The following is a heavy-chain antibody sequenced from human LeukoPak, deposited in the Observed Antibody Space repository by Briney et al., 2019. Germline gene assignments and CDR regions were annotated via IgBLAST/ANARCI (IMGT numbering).Heavy chain of an antibody. J-gene: IGHJ6*03. CDR1: GGSISTFY. CDR3: ARGGGDFWSVDYTDYYMDV. Sequence: SETLSLTCSVSGGSISTFYWSWIRQPPGKGLEWIGCIYYSGSTTYNPSLKSRVTISVDTSKNQFFLKLRSVTAADTAVYYCARGGGDFWSVDYTDYYMDVWGKGTTVTVSS. V-gene: IGHV4-59*01. CDR2: IYYSGST. D-gene: IGHD3-3*01.